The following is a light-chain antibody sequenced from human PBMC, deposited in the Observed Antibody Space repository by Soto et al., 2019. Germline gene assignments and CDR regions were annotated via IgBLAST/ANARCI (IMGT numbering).Light chain of an antibody. CDR2: DAS. CDR1: QSISGY. J-gene: IGKJ1*01. Sequence: DIQMTQSPSTLSASVGDRVTITCRASQSISGYLAWYQQRPGKAPQLLIYDASSLKTGVPSRFIGSGVGIEFTLTTSSLEPDDFATYSCHQYDSLWTFGHGTKVDIK. CDR3: HQYDSLWT. V-gene: IGKV1-5*01.